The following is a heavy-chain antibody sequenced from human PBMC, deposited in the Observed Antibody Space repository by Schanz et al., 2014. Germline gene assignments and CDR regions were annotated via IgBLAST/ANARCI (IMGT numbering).Heavy chain of an antibody. CDR1: GLTLSDYW. V-gene: IGHV3-74*01. D-gene: IGHD4-4*01. J-gene: IGHJ4*02. Sequence: EVQLVESGGGLVQPGGSLRLSCAASGLTLSDYWMHWVRQAPGQGPEWISHIRADGRMTNYAASVEGRFTISRDVAKNTLYLQMFSLRAEDMGVYYCAGGKTTGLAYWGQGTQVAVSS. CDR2: IRADGRMT. CDR3: AGGKTTGLAY.